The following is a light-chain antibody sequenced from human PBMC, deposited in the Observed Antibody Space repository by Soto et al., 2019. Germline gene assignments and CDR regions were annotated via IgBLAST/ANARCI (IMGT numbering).Light chain of an antibody. V-gene: IGKV3D-20*02. CDR1: PSVSGSN. CDR2: GAS. CDR3: QQRRSWQVT. Sequence: EIVLTQSPVTLSLSPGERATLSCRASPSVSGSNLAWYQQKPGQAPRLVIYGASSRATGIPDRFSGSGSGTDFTLTISRLEPEDFAVYYCQQRRSWQVTFGQGTRLEIK. J-gene: IGKJ5*01.